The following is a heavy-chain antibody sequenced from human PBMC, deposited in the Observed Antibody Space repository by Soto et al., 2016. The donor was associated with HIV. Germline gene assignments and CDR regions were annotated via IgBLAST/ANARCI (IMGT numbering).Heavy chain of an antibody. Sequence: EVQLVESGGGLVKPGGSLRLSCAASGFTFSNAWMSWVRQAPGKGLEWVGRIKSKTDGGTTDYAAPVKGRFTISRDDSKNTLYLQMNSLKTEDTAVYYCTTDLFWWEMATPGXLQHWGQGTLVTVSS. V-gene: IGHV3-15*01. CDR3: TTDLFWWEMATPGXLQH. CDR1: GFTFSNAW. CDR2: IKSKTDGGTT. D-gene: IGHD1-26*01. J-gene: IGHJ1*01.